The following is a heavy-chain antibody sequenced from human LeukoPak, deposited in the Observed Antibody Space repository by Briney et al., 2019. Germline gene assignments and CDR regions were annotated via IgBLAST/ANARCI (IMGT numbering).Heavy chain of an antibody. D-gene: IGHD3-22*01. CDR3: ATDSSGDLDY. Sequence: PGGSLRLSCAASGFTFSNAWMSWVRQAPGKGLEWVANIKQDGSEKYYVDSVKGRFTISRDNAKNSLYLQMNSLRAEDTAVYYCATDSSGDLDYWGQGTLVTVSS. V-gene: IGHV3-7*01. J-gene: IGHJ4*02. CDR2: IKQDGSEK. CDR1: GFTFSNAW.